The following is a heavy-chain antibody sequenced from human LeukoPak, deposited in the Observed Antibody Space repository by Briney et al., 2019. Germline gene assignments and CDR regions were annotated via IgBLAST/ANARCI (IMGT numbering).Heavy chain of an antibody. D-gene: IGHD6-19*01. J-gene: IGHJ5*02. Sequence: SETLSLTCTVSGASIISYYWSWIRQPPGKGLEWIGCMYYSGSTNYNPSLKSRATISVDLSKNQFSPKLSSVTAAAKAVSYCARRFAAVAGRANTWFDHWGQGTLVTVSS. CDR2: MYYSGST. V-gene: IGHV4-59*12. CDR1: GASIISYY. CDR3: ARRFAAVAGRANTWFDH.